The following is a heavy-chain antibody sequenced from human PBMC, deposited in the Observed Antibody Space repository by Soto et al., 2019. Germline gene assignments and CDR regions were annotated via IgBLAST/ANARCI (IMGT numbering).Heavy chain of an antibody. V-gene: IGHV3-7*01. Sequence: PGGSLRLSCAASGFTFSSYWMSWVRQAPGKGLEWVANIKQDGSEKWYVDSVKGRFTMSRDNAKNSLYLQMNSLRAEDTAVYYCARDRGYCISSSCYGGAYYYGMDVWGQGTTVTVSS. D-gene: IGHD2-2*01. CDR2: IKQDGSEK. J-gene: IGHJ6*02. CDR1: GFTFSSYW. CDR3: ARDRGYCISSSCYGGAYYYGMDV.